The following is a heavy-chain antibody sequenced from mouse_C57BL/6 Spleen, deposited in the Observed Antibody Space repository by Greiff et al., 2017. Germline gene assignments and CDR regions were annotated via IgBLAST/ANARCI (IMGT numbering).Heavy chain of an antibody. CDR1: GYTFTSYW. J-gene: IGHJ3*01. Sequence: QVQLQQPGTELVKPGASVKLSCKASGYTFTSYWMHWVKQRPGQGLEWIGNITPSNGGPNYNEKFKSKATLTVDQSSSTAYMQLSSLTSEDSAVFYCARVSLSNPFAYWGQGTLVTVSA. CDR3: ARVSLSNPFAY. D-gene: IGHD2-5*01. CDR2: ITPSNGGP. V-gene: IGHV1-53*01.